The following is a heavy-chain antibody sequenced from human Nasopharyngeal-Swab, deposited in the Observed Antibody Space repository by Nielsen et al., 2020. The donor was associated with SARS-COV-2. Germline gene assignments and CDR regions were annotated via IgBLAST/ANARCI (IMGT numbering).Heavy chain of an antibody. CDR1: GFTFDDYA. CDR2: ISWNSGSI. Sequence: SLKLSCASSGFTFDDYALHWVRQAPGKGLEWVSGISWNSGSIGYADSVKCRFTISRDNAKNSLYLQMNSLRAEDTALYYCAKGGYSYGSDAFDIWGQGTMVTVSS. CDR3: AKGGYSYGSDAFDI. V-gene: IGHV3-9*01. J-gene: IGHJ3*02. D-gene: IGHD5-18*01.